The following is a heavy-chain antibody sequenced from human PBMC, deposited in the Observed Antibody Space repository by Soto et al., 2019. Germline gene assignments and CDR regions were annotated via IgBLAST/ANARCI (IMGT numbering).Heavy chain of an antibody. CDR2: ISATGSDI. V-gene: IGHV3-21*01. Sequence: EVDLVESGGGLAKPGGALRLSCTDSEFTFSSHTMNWVRQAPGKGLEWVSSISATGSDIYYGDSVMGRFTISRDNAKNSLYLQLNNLRVEDTAVYYCARGYDVVRVPVAIRVGYFDHWGQGTVVTVSS. CDR3: ARGYDVVRVPVAIRVGYFDH. CDR1: EFTFSSHT. D-gene: IGHD3-16*01. J-gene: IGHJ4*02.